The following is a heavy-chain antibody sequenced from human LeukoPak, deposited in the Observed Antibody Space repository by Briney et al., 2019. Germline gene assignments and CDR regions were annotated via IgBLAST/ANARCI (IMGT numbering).Heavy chain of an antibody. D-gene: IGHD3-22*01. CDR1: GGSFSGYY. CDR3: ARGHYDSSGYYYDY. V-gene: IGHV4-34*01. Sequence: SETLSLTCAVYGGSFSGYYWSWIRQPPGKGLEWIGEINHSGSTNYNLSLKSRVTISVDTSKNQFSLKLSSVTAADTAVYYCARGHYDSSGYYYDYWGQGTLVTVSS. J-gene: IGHJ4*02. CDR2: INHSGST.